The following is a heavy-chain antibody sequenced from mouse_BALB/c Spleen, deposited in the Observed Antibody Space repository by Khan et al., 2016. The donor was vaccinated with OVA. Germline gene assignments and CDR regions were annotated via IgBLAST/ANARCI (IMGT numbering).Heavy chain of an antibody. V-gene: IGHV5-6*01. CDR2: ISTGGHYT. D-gene: IGHD1-1*01. CDR3: ARLAYYYGSEGFAY. CDR1: GFTISTYG. Sequence: EVELVESGGDLVKPGGSLKLSCAASGFTISTYGMSWVRQTPDKRLEWVATISTGGHYTYYPASVKGRFTISRDNAKNPFYLQMTSLTSEDTAMFYCARLAYYYGSEGFAYWGQGTLVTVSA. J-gene: IGHJ3*01.